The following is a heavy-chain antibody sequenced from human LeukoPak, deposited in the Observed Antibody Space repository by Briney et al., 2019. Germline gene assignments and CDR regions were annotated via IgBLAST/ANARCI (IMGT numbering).Heavy chain of an antibody. CDR2: IYPGGGST. CDR1: GYTFTGYY. D-gene: IGHD4-17*01. J-gene: IGHJ6*03. V-gene: IGHV1-46*01. Sequence: GASVKVSCKASGYTFTGYYMHWVRQAPGQGLEWMGIIYPGGGSTSYAQKFQGRVTMTRDMSTSTVYMELSSLRSEDTAVYYCARGPTTVTTLGYYYYYMDVWGKGTTVTVSS. CDR3: ARGPTTVTTLGYYYYYMDV.